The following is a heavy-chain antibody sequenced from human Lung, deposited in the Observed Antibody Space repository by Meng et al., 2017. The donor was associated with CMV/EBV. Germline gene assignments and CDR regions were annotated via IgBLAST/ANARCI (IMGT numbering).Heavy chain of an antibody. J-gene: IGHJ4*02. Sequence: SXTXSLXCTVSSGSVSSDSYYWSWIRQPPGKGLEWIAYIYDNWSTNYHPSLKSRVTISVDTSKNQFSLKLTSVTAADTAVYYCARGSPGEYYTNSRGYFYFDNWXQGTXVNGAS. CDR3: ARGSPGEYYTNSRGYFYFDN. CDR1: SGSVSSDSYY. CDR2: IYDNWST. D-gene: IGHD3-22*01. V-gene: IGHV4-61*01.